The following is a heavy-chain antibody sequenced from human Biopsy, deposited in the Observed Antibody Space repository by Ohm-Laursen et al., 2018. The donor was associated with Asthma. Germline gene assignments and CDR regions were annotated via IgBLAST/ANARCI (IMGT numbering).Heavy chain of an antibody. Sequence: TLSLTCGVSGGSISVSNWWCWVRQPPGRGLEWIGQIYHLGNANYNPSLKSRVTMSVDKSKNLFSLKLTSVTAADTAVYFCARRWRSYDSSNYYLDQWGQGALVTVSS. J-gene: IGHJ4*02. D-gene: IGHD3-22*01. CDR2: IYHLGNA. CDR3: ARRWRSYDSSNYYLDQ. V-gene: IGHV4-4*01. CDR1: GGSISVSNW.